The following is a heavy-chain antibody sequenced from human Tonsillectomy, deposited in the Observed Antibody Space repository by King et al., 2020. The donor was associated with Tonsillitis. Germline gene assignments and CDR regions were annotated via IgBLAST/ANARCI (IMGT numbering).Heavy chain of an antibody. J-gene: IGHJ4*02. D-gene: IGHD3-22*01. V-gene: IGHV4-39*07. Sequence: QVQLQESGPGLVKPSETLSLTCTVSGGSISSSSYYWGWIRQPPGKGLEWIGSIYYSGSTYYNPSLKSRVTISVDTSKNQFSLKLSSVTAADTAVYYCARSDSSYSSGYIYYFDYWGQGTLVTVSS. CDR2: IYYSGST. CDR1: GGSISSSSYY. CDR3: ARSDSSYSSGYIYYFDY.